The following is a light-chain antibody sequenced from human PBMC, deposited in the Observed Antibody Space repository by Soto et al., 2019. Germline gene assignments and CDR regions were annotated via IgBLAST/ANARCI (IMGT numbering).Light chain of an antibody. V-gene: IGLV2-14*01. CDR1: SSDVGGYNY. CDR3: SSYTISSTLVL. Sequence: QSVLTQPASVSGSPGQSITISCTGASSDVGGYNYVSWYQQHPGKAPKLMIYEVSKRPSGVSNRFSGSKSGNTASLTISGLRAEDEADYYCSSYTISSTLVLFGGGTKVTVL. CDR2: EVS. J-gene: IGLJ2*01.